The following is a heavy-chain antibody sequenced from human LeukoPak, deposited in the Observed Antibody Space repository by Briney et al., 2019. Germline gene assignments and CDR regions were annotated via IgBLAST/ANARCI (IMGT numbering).Heavy chain of an antibody. D-gene: IGHD4-17*01. CDR1: GYTFTSYD. V-gene: IGHV1-8*03. Sequence: WASVKVSCKASGYTFTSYDINWVRQAPGQGLEWMGWMNPNSGNTGYAQKFKGRVTITRNTSISTAYMELSSLRSEDTAVYYCARGLSDYGDYLDYWGQGTLVTVSS. J-gene: IGHJ4*02. CDR3: ARGLSDYGDYLDY. CDR2: MNPNSGNT.